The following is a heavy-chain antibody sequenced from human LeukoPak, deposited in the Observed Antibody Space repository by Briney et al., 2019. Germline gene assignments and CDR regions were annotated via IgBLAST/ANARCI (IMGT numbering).Heavy chain of an antibody. D-gene: IGHD3-3*01. J-gene: IGHJ3*02. Sequence: GGSLRLSCAAWGFTLEDYGMRWVRHATGKGGEGVSGINCNVCIPGYADSVKARFTISRDNAKNSLYLQMNSLRAEDTAVYYCARDPTIFGVDGAFDIWGQGTMVTVSS. V-gene: IGHV3-20*04. CDR3: ARDPTIFGVDGAFDI. CDR1: GFTLEDYG. CDR2: INCNVCIP.